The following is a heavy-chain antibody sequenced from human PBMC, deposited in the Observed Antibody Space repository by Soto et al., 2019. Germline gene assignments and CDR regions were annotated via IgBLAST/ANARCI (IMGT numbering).Heavy chain of an antibody. J-gene: IGHJ4*02. Sequence: GGSLRLSCAASGFTFSNAWMSWVRQAPGKGLEWVGRIKSKTDGGTTDYAAPVKGRFTISRDDSKNTLYLQMNSLKTEDTAVYYCTTSFEYSSGWYDYWDQGTLVTVPQ. CDR3: TTSFEYSSGWYDY. CDR2: IKSKTDGGTT. D-gene: IGHD6-19*01. CDR1: GFTFSNAW. V-gene: IGHV3-15*01.